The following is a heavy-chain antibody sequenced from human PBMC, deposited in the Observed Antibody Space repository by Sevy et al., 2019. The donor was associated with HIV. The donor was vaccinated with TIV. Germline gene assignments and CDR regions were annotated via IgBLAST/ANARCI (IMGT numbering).Heavy chain of an antibody. CDR2: ISGNSAAI. Sequence: GGSLRLSCAASGFTFSRYSMNWVRQAPGKGLEWISYISGNSAAIYYADSVKGRFTVSRDNDNYALYLELNSLRYDDTALYYCARGPDCGGDCDIGFYYPLDVWGQGTTVTVSS. D-gene: IGHD2-21*02. CDR3: ARGPDCGGDCDIGFYYPLDV. V-gene: IGHV3-48*02. J-gene: IGHJ6*02. CDR1: GFTFSRYS.